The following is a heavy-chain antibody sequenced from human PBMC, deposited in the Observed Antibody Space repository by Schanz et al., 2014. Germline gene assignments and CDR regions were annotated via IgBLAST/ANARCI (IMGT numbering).Heavy chain of an antibody. V-gene: IGHV3-21*01. Sequence: EVKLLESGGGLVQPGGSLRVSCAASGFVFRTFAMYWVRQAPGKGLEWVSSISSTSSYIFYADSVKGRFTISRDNSKNTLCLQMSSLRADDTAVYYCARDGDFDYWGQGTLVTVSS. CDR2: ISSTSSYI. J-gene: IGHJ4*02. CDR1: GFVFRTFA. CDR3: ARDGDFDY.